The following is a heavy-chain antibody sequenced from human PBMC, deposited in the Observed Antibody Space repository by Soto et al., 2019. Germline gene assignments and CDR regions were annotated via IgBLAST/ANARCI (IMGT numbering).Heavy chain of an antibody. D-gene: IGHD6-13*01. CDR2: ISGSGDST. V-gene: IGHV3-23*01. Sequence: PGGSLRLSCAASGFTFSSYAMSLVRQAPGKGLEWVSVISGSGDSTYYADSVRGRFTISRDNSKNTLYLQMNSLRAEDTAVYYCAKDRDGAAAGPTKFYGMDVWGQGTTVTVSS. CDR3: AKDRDGAAAGPTKFYGMDV. CDR1: GFTFSSYA. J-gene: IGHJ6*02.